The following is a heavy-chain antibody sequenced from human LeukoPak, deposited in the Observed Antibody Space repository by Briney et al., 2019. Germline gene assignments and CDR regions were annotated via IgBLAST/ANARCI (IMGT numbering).Heavy chain of an antibody. J-gene: IGHJ4*02. Sequence: GSLRLSCAVSGITLSNYGMTWVRQTPGKGLEWVAGISDTGGRTNYADSVKGRFTISRDNPKNTLYLQMNSLRAEDTAVYFCAKRGVVIRVILVGFHKEAYYFDSWGQGALVTVSS. D-gene: IGHD3-22*01. V-gene: IGHV3-23*01. CDR2: ISDTGGRT. CDR1: GITLSNYG. CDR3: AKRGVVIRVILVGFHKEAYYFDS.